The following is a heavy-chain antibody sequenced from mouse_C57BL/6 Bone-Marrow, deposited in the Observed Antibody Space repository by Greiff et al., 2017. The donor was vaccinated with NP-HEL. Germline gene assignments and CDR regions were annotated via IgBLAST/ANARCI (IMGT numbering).Heavy chain of an antibody. CDR2: INPYNGDT. CDR1: GYSFTGYF. V-gene: IGHV1-20*01. Sequence: EVQLKESGPELVKPGDSVKISCKASGYSFTGYFMNWVMQSHGKSLEWIGRINPYNGDTFYNQKFKGKATLTVDKSSSTAHMELRSLTSEDSAVYYCAIYGSSYDFDYWGQGTTLTVSS. J-gene: IGHJ2*01. D-gene: IGHD1-1*01. CDR3: AIYGSSYDFDY.